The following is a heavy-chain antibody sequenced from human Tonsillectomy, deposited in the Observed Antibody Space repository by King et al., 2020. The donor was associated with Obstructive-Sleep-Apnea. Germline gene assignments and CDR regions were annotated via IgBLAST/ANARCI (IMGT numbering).Heavy chain of an antibody. Sequence: QLVQSGAEVTKPGASVKVSCQASGYTFTRYGIRWVRQAPGQGLEWMGWISTDNGNANYAQGFQGRVTMTTDTPTSTVYMELRSLRSDDTAVYYCARGYWYFDLWGRGTLVTVSS. V-gene: IGHV1-18*04. CDR2: ISTDNGNA. CDR3: ARGYWYFDL. J-gene: IGHJ2*01. CDR1: GYTFTRYG.